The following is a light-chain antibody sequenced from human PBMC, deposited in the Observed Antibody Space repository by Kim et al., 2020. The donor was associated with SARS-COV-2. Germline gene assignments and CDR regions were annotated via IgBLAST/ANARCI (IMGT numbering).Light chain of an antibody. CDR1: NNNVGDQG. J-gene: IGLJ3*02. V-gene: IGLV10-54*01. Sequence: RQTAKLTCTGNNNNVGDQGTAWLQQHQGHPPKLLSFRNNNRPSGISERFSASTSGNTASLTITGLQPEDEADYYCSAWDSSLNTWMFGGGTQLTVL. CDR3: SAWDSSLNTWM. CDR2: RNN.